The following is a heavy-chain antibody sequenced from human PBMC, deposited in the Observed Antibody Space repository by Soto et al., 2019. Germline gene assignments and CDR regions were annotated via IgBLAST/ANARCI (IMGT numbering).Heavy chain of an antibody. CDR2: IRDKANSYAT. J-gene: IGHJ4*02. V-gene: IGHV3-73*01. CDR3: ARPIAGAGLTFDY. Sequence: GGSLRLSCAASGFTFSGSAMHWVRQASGKGLEWAGRIRDKANSYATAYTASVKGRFTISRDDSKNTAYLQMNSLKTEDTAVYYCARPIAGAGLTFDYWGQGTLVTVSS. D-gene: IGHD6-13*01. CDR1: GFTFSGSA.